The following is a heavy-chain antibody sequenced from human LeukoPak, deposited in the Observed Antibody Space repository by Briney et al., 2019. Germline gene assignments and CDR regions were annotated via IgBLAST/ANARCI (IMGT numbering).Heavy chain of an antibody. CDR2: IIPRLDIA. V-gene: IGHV1-69*04. CDR3: AREWYDILTGYQGFQLDY. J-gene: IGHJ4*02. CDR1: GGTFSSYA. Sequence: SVKVSCTASGGTFSSYAISWVRQAPGQGLEWMGRIIPRLDIANSAQSFQGRVTITADKSTSTAYMELSSLRSDDTAVYYCAREWYDILTGYQGFQLDYWGQGSLVTVSS. D-gene: IGHD3-9*01.